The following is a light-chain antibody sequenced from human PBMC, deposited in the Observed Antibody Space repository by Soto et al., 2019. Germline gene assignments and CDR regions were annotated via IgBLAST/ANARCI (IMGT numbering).Light chain of an antibody. CDR2: AAS. V-gene: IGKV1-8*01. CDR1: QAISSY. J-gene: IGKJ2*01. Sequence: AIRMTQSPSSFSASTGDRVTITCRASQAISSYLAWYQQKPGKAPKLLIYAASTLQSGVPSRFSGSGSGTDFTLTISCLQSEDFATYYCQQYYGFPYTFRQGTKLEIK. CDR3: QQYYGFPYT.